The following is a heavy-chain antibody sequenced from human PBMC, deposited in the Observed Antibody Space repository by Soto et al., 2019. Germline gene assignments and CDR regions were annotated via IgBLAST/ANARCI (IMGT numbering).Heavy chain of an antibody. V-gene: IGHV3-11*01. CDR2: ISPGSDIR. J-gene: IGHJ4*02. D-gene: IGHD3-16*01. CDR3: TRDPRITDF. CDR1: GFSLSDDY. Sequence: PGRPLRLSCAVAGFSLSDDYMTCIRQAPGKGLELLSYISPGSDIRKYADFVEGRFTISRDNAKNLLYLHMNSLRAEDTAVYYCTRDPRITDFWGQGTLVTVSS.